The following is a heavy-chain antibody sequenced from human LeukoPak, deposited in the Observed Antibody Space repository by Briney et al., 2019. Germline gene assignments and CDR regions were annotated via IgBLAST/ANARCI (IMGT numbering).Heavy chain of an antibody. J-gene: IGHJ3*02. CDR3: ARLMITFGLLTFDM. V-gene: IGHV4-39*07. CDR1: GGSISSSSYY. CDR2: VYYSGSA. Sequence: SETLSLTCTVSGGSISSSSYYWGWIRQPPGQTLEWIGRVYYSGSAYYNPSLKSRVTISIDTSQSQFSLKLNSVTAADTAVYYCARLMITFGLLTFDMWGRGTMVTVSS. D-gene: IGHD3-16*01.